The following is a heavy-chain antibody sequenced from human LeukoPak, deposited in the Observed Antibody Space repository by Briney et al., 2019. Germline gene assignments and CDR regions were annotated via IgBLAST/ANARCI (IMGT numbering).Heavy chain of an antibody. J-gene: IGHJ4*02. CDR1: GFTFSSYG. CDR2: ISGSGTSM. CDR3: AKGGSGIWFGELF. V-gene: IGHV3-23*01. Sequence: AWGSLRLSCAASGFTFSSYGMSWVRQAPGKGLEWVSGISGSGTSMYYAESVKGRFTISRDNYRNTLYLQMNSLRAEDTAVYYCAKGGSGIWFGELFWGQGTLVTVSS. D-gene: IGHD3-10*01.